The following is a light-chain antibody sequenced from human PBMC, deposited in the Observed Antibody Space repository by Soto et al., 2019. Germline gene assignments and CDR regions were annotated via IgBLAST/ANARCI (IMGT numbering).Light chain of an antibody. CDR3: SSYTSSSALGV. Sequence: QSALTQPASVSGSPGQSITISCTGTSSDIGSYNYVSWYQQHPGKAPKLIIYEVSNRPSGVSNRFSGSKSGNTASLTISGLQAEDEADYYCSSYTSSSALGVFAIGTKLTVL. V-gene: IGLV2-14*01. CDR2: EVS. CDR1: SSDIGSYNY. J-gene: IGLJ1*01.